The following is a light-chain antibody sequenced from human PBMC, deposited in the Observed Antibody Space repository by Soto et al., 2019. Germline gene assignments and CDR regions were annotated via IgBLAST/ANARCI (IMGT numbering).Light chain of an antibody. CDR2: DVS. CDR3: SSYTSSSTLEV. V-gene: IGLV2-14*01. Sequence: QSALTQPASVSGSPGQSITISCTGTXSDVGGYNYVSWYQQHPGKAPKLMIYDVSNRPSGVSNRFSGSKSGNTASLTISGLQAEDEADYYCSSYTSSSTLEVFGTGTKLTVL. CDR1: XSDVGGYNY. J-gene: IGLJ1*01.